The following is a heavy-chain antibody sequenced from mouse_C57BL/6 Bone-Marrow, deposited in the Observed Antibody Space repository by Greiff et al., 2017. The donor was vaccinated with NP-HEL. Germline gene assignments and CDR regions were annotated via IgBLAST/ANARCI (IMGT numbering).Heavy chain of an antibody. CDR1: GYTFTSYW. V-gene: IGHV1-5*01. CDR3: TTYSNYEYYYAMDY. Sequence: VQLQQSGTVLARPGASVKMSCKTSGYTFTSYWMHWVKQRPGQGLEWIGAIYPGNSDTSYNQKFKGKAKLTAVTSASTAYMELSSLTNEDSAVYYCTTYSNYEYYYAMDYWGQGTSVTVSS. D-gene: IGHD2-5*01. J-gene: IGHJ4*01. CDR2: IYPGNSDT.